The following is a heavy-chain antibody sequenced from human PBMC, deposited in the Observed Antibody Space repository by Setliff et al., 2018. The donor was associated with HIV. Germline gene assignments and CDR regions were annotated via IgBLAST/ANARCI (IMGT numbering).Heavy chain of an antibody. V-gene: IGHV4-30-4*08. CDR3: ARAPGPYGDYNWFDP. D-gene: IGHD4-17*01. J-gene: IGHJ5*02. Sequence: SSETLSLTCTVSGGSISSDDYYWSWIHQPPGKGLEWIGNIYDSESTYYNPSPKSRGTISVDTSKNHFPLTLNSVTVADTAVYYCARAPGPYGDYNWFDPWGQGALVTVSS. CDR1: GGSISSDDYY. CDR2: IYDSEST.